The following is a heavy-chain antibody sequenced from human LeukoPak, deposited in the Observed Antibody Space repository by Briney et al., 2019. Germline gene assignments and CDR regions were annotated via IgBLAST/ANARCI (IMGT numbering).Heavy chain of an antibody. CDR1: GGTFSSYA. Sequence: SVKVSCKASGGTFSSYAISWVRQAPGQGLEWMGGIIPIFGTANYAQKFQGRVTITADKSTSTAYMELRSLRSDDTAVYYCARDRGTLRYFDWLSPGPWGQGTLVTVSP. D-gene: IGHD3-9*01. CDR3: ARDRGTLRYFDWLSPGP. V-gene: IGHV1-69*06. J-gene: IGHJ5*02. CDR2: IIPIFGTA.